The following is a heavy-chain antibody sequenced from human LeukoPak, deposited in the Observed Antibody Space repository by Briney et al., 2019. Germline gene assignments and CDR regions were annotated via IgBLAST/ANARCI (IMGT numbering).Heavy chain of an antibody. CDR1: GGSISNYY. V-gene: IGHV4-59*01. Sequence: SETLSLTCTVSGGSISNYYWSWIRQPPGKGLEWIGFIYYSGSTNYNPSLKSRVTISVDTSKNQFSLKLSSVTAADMAVYYCARVSSNNWYNERGAFDIWGQGTMVTVSS. CDR3: ARVSSNNWYNERGAFDI. CDR2: IYYSGST. J-gene: IGHJ3*02. D-gene: IGHD6-13*01.